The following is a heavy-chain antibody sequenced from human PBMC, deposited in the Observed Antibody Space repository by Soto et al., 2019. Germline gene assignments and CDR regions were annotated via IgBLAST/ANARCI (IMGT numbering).Heavy chain of an antibody. CDR2: VISASGSV. Sequence: QVQVVQSGAEVKKPGSSVKISCKASGRIFSSFPTSWVRQVPGQGLEWMVGVISASGSVTYAPQFQGRVTITAVTSAGIGYLELTSLTSEDTAIYYCAKVGSRDGYNSVLDQWGTWTMVTVSS. J-gene: IGHJ6*04. CDR3: AKVGSRDGYNSVLDQ. CDR1: GRIFSSFP. D-gene: IGHD1-1*01. V-gene: IGHV1-69*06.